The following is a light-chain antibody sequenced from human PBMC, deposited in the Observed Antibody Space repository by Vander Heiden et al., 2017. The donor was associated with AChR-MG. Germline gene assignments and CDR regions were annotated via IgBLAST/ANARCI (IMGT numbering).Light chain of an antibody. Sequence: QSVLTQPPSASGTPGQRVTISCSGSSSNIGSNTVTWYQRLPGTAPKLLIFRGDQRPSGVPDRFSGSKSDTSASLAISGLQSEDEADYYCAAWDDSLLGLVFGGGTKLTVL. CDR2: RGD. J-gene: IGLJ3*02. CDR3: AAWDDSLLGLV. CDR1: SSNIGSNT. V-gene: IGLV1-44*01.